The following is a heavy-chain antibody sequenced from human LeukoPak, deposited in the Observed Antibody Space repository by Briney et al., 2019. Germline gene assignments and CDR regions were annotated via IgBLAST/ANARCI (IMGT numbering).Heavy chain of an antibody. Sequence: ASVKLSCKASGYTFTTYDINWVRQAPGQGLEWMGWMSPNSGNTGYAQKFQGRVTMTRDTSINTAYMELSSLTSEDTAVYFCARGVTAGVDFWGQGTLVTVSS. J-gene: IGHJ4*02. V-gene: IGHV1-8*01. CDR2: MSPNSGNT. CDR3: ARGVTAGVDF. CDR1: GYTFTTYD. D-gene: IGHD6-25*01.